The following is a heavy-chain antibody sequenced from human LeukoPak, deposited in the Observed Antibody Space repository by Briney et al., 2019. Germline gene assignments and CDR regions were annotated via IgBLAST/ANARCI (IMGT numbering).Heavy chain of an antibody. V-gene: IGHV3-20*04. Sequence: SLRLSCAASGFTFSSYWMSWVRQAPGKGLEWVSGINWNGGSTGYAESVKGRFTISRDNAKNSLYLQMNSLRAEDTALYYCARWGLNYYGSGGYEDYWGQGTLVT. D-gene: IGHD3-10*01. J-gene: IGHJ4*02. CDR2: INWNGGST. CDR3: ARWGLNYYGSGGYEDY. CDR1: GFTFSSYW.